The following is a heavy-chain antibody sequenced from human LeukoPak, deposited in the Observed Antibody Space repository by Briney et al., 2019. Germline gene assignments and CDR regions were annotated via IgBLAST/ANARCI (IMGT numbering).Heavy chain of an antibody. J-gene: IGHJ5*02. V-gene: IGHV1-8*01. CDR3: ASASGGSSVDWFDP. CDR2: MNPNSGNT. CDR1: GYTFTSYD. Sequence: ASVKVSXKASGYTFTSYDINWVRQASGQGLEWMGWMNPNSGNTGYAQKFQGRVTMTRNTSISTAYMELSSLRSEDTAVYYCASASGGSSVDWFDPWGQGTLVTVSS. D-gene: IGHD2-15*01.